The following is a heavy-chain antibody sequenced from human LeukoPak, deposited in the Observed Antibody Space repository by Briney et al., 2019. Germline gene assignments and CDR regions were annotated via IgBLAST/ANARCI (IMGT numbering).Heavy chain of an antibody. Sequence: GGSLRLSCAASGFTFDDYGMSWVRQAPGKGLEWVSGINWNGGSTGYADSVKGRFTISRDNAKSSLYLQMNSLRAEDTALYYCARKSGLHKRYYFDYWGQGTLVTVSS. CDR3: ARKSGLHKRYYFDY. V-gene: IGHV3-20*04. J-gene: IGHJ4*02. D-gene: IGHD2-21*02. CDR2: INWNGGST. CDR1: GFTFDDYG.